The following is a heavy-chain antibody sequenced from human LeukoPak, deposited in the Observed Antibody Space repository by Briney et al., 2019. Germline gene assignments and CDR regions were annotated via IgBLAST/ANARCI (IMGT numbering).Heavy chain of an antibody. J-gene: IGHJ6*03. CDR2: ISTSGST. CDR1: GGSISSYY. CDR3: ARETTVNMDV. D-gene: IGHD4-17*01. V-gene: IGHV4-4*07. Sequence: PSETLSLTCTVSGGSISSYYWSWIRQPAGKGLESIGHISTSGSTNYNPSLKSRVTISVDTSKNQFSLKLSSVTAADTAVYYCARETTVNMDVWGKGTTVTISS.